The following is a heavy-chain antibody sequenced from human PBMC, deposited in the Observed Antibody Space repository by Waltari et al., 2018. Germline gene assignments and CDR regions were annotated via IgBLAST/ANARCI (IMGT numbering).Heavy chain of an antibody. J-gene: IGHJ4*02. CDR3: ARGVVGATRSFDY. D-gene: IGHD1-26*01. CDR2: IKQDGSEK. V-gene: IGHV3-7*01. CDR1: GVTFGSPW. Sequence: EVQLVESGGGLVQPGGSLGLSCAASGVTFGSPWMGWVRQAPGKGPEWVANIKQDGSEKYYVDSVKGRFTISRDNAKNSLYLQMNSLRAEDTAVYYCARGVVGATRSFDYWGQGTLVTVSS.